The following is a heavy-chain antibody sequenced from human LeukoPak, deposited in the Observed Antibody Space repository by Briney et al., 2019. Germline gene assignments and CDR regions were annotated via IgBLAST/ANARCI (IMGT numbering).Heavy chain of an antibody. Sequence: PGGSLRLSCVASGFTFSSYAMTWVRQAPGKGLEWVSVISGSGGSTYYADSVKGRFTISRDNSKNTLYLQMNSLRAEDTAVYYCAKGSDDYVWGRYRPFDYWGQGTLVTVSS. CDR1: GFTFSSYA. D-gene: IGHD3-16*02. CDR2: ISGSGGST. J-gene: IGHJ4*02. V-gene: IGHV3-23*01. CDR3: AKGSDDYVWGRYRPFDY.